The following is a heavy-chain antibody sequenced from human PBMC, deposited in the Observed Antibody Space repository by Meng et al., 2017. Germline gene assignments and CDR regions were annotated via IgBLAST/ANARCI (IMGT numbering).Heavy chain of an antibody. V-gene: IGHV3-11*01. CDR1: GFTFSDYY. CDR2: ISSSGSTI. D-gene: IGHD1-26*01. Sequence: GESLKISCAASGFTFSDYYMSWIRQAPGKGLEWVSYISSSGSTIYYADSVKGRFTISRDNAKNSLYLQMNSLRAEDTAVYYCERASHVGATYYWGQGTLVTVSS. J-gene: IGHJ4*02. CDR3: ERASHVGATYY.